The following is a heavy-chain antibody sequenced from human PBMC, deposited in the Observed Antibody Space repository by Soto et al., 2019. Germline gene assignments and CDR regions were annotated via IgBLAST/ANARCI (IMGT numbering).Heavy chain of an antibody. CDR3: AKRPATAIRGWWYFDY. Sequence: GGSLRLSCAASGFTFSSYAMSWVRQAPGKGLEWVSAISGSGGSTYYADSVKGRFTISRDNSKNTLYLQMNSLRAEDTAVYYCAKRPATAIRGWWYFDYWGQGTLVTVSS. J-gene: IGHJ4*02. CDR1: GFTFSSYA. D-gene: IGHD2-2*02. V-gene: IGHV3-23*01. CDR2: ISGSGGST.